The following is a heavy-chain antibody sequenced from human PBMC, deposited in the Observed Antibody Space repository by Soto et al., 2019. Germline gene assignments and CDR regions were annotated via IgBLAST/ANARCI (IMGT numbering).Heavy chain of an antibody. CDR1: GFTFSSYA. CDR2: ISYDGINK. Sequence: QVHLVESGGGVVQPGRSLRLSCAASGFTFSSYAMHWVRRTPGKGLECVALISYDGINKYYADSVKGRFTVSRDNSKSTLYLRMNSLSAEDTDVYYCVKDGVSGWSDYFVDYWGQGTLVTVSS. D-gene: IGHD6-19*01. V-gene: IGHV3-30*18. CDR3: VKDGVSGWSDYFVDY. J-gene: IGHJ4*02.